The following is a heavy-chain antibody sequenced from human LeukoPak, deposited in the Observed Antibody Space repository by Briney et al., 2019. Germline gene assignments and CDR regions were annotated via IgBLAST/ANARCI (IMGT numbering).Heavy chain of an antibody. V-gene: IGHV3-30*02. CDR2: IRYDGSNK. Sequence: GGSLKLSCAASGFTFSSYAMHWVRQAPGKGLEWVAFIRYDGSNKYYADSVKGRFTISRDDSKNTMFLQMTNLRPDDTAVYFCAKDRMTVFESWGQGTLVTVSS. CDR3: AKDRMTVFES. D-gene: IGHD2-21*02. CDR1: GFTFSSYA. J-gene: IGHJ4*02.